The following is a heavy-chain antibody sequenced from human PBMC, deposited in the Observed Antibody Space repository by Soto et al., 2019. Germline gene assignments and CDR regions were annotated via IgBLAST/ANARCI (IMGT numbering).Heavy chain of an antibody. V-gene: IGHV1-69*01. Sequence: GXSVKVSFKASGGTFSSYAISLVRHSPGQGLEWMGGIIPIFGTANYAQKFQGRVTITADESTSTAYMELSSLRSEDTPVYYCATDYYDSSGYYYVGYFDYWGQGTLVTVSS. CDR3: ATDYYDSSGYYYVGYFDY. CDR2: IIPIFGTA. CDR1: GGTFSSYA. J-gene: IGHJ4*02. D-gene: IGHD3-22*01.